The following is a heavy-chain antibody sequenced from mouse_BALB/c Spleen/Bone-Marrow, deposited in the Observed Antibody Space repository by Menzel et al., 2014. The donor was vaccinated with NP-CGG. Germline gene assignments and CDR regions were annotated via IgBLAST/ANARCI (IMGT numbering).Heavy chain of an antibody. CDR2: IDPENGDT. Sequence: EVQLQQSGAELVRSGASVKLSCTASGFNIKDYYMHWVKQRPEQGLEWIGWIDPENGDTEYAPKFQGKANMTADTSYNTXXLQLSSLTSEDTAVYYCXXXYXXMXYWGQGTSVTVSS. J-gene: IGHJ4*01. CDR3: XXXYXXMXY. CDR1: GFNIKDYY. V-gene: IGHV14-4*02.